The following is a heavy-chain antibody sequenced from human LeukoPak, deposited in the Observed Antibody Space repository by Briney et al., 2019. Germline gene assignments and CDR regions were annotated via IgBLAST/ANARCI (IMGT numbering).Heavy chain of an antibody. CDR1: GGSISSSSYY. CDR2: IYYSGST. J-gene: IGHJ4*02. Sequence: SETLSLTCTVSGGSISSSSYYWGWIRQPPGKGLEWIGSIYYSGSTYYNPSLKSRVTISVDTSKNQSSLKLSSVTAADTAVYYCARHPYSSSSGYFDYWGQGTLVTVSS. D-gene: IGHD6-6*01. V-gene: IGHV4-39*01. CDR3: ARHPYSSSSGYFDY.